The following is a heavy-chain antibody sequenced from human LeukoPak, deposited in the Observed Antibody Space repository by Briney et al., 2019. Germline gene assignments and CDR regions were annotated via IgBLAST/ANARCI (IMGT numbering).Heavy chain of an antibody. V-gene: IGHV3-48*02. CDR2: ISSSSSTI. CDR3: ARDWGYNFDY. J-gene: IGHJ4*02. CDR1: GFTFSSYS. D-gene: IGHD5-12*01. Sequence: PGGSLRLSCAASGFTFSSYSMNWVRQAPGKGLEWVSYISSSSSTIFYADSVKGRFTISRDNAKNSLYLQMKSLRDEDTAVYYCARDWGYNFDYWGQGTLVTVAS.